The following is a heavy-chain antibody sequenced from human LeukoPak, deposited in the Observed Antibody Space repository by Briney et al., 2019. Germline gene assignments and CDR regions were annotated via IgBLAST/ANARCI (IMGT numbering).Heavy chain of an antibody. Sequence: PGGSLRLSCAASGFTFYSYAVTWVRQAPEKGLEWVSAISGSGGGTYYADSVKGRFTISRDNSKNTLYLQMSSLRAEDTAVYFCARDSSGYAEFDYWGQGTLVTVSS. CDR3: ARDSSGYAEFDY. D-gene: IGHD3-22*01. V-gene: IGHV3-23*01. J-gene: IGHJ4*02. CDR2: ISGSGGGT. CDR1: GFTFYSYA.